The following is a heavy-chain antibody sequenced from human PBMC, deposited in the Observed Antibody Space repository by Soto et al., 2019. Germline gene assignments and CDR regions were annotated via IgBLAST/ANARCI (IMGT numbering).Heavy chain of an antibody. CDR1: GGSISSSSYY. D-gene: IGHD3-9*01. CDR2: IYYSGST. J-gene: IGHJ5*02. V-gene: IGHV4-39*01. CDR3: ARLRYYDILTGTNWFDP. Sequence: PSETLSLTCTVSGGSISSSSYYWGWIRQPPGKGLEWIGSIYYSGSTYYNPSLKSRVTISVDTSKNQFSLRLSSVTAADTAVYYCARLRYYDILTGTNWFDPWGQGTLVTVSS.